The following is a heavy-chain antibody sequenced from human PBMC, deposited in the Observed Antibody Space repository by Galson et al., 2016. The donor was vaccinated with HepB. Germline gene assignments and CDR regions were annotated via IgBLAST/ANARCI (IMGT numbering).Heavy chain of an antibody. D-gene: IGHD2/OR15-2a*01. CDR1: GFSFSDHG. CDR3: ARDGTDLYATHLDA. J-gene: IGHJ5*02. CDR2: ISATSRTV. V-gene: IGHV3-20*04. Sequence: SLRLSCAASGFSFSDHGMSWVRQAPGKGLEWVSGISATSRTVGYADSVRGRFTISRDNTKNVLHLDMNSLRPDDTAFYYCARDGTDLYATHLDAWGQGTLVTVSA.